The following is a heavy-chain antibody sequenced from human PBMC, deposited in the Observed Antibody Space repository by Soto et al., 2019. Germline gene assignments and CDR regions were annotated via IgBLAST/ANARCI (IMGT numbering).Heavy chain of an antibody. V-gene: IGHV3-21*01. J-gene: IGHJ4*02. D-gene: IGHD6-19*01. CDR3: ARDVVFEGGWEQYFDY. CDR2: ISSSSSYI. CDR1: GFTFSSYS. Sequence: EVQLVESGGGLVKPGGSLRLSCAASGFTFSSYSMNWVRQAPGKGLEWVSSISSSSSYIYYADSVKGRFTISRDNAKNSLYLQMNRLRAEDTAVYYCARDVVFEGGWEQYFDYWGQGTLVTVSS.